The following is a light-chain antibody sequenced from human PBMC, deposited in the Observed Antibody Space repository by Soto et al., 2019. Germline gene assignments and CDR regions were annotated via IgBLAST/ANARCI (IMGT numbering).Light chain of an antibody. CDR1: QNVNSN. CDR3: QQYNDWPFT. CDR2: GAS. V-gene: IGKV3-15*01. J-gene: IGKJ3*01. Sequence: EIVMTQSPATLSVSPGERATLSCRASQNVNSNLAWYQQKPGQAPRLLVYGASTRATGIPASFSGSGSGTEFTLTFSSLQSADFGVYFCQQYNDWPFTFGPGTKVDIK.